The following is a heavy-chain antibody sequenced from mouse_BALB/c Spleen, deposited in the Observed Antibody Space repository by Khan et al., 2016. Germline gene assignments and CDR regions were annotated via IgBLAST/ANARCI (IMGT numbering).Heavy chain of an antibody. D-gene: IGHD1-2*01. Sequence: QMQLEESGPGLVAPSQSLSITCTVAGFSLTSYGVHWVRQPPGKGLEWLGVIWAGGSTNYNSALMSRLSISKDNSKSQVFLKMNSLQTDDTAMSYCARVASSLLRLSYYAMDYWCQGTSVTVSS. V-gene: IGHV2-9*02. CDR2: IWAGGST. CDR1: GFSLTSYG. CDR3: ARVASSLLRLSYYAMDY. J-gene: IGHJ4*01.